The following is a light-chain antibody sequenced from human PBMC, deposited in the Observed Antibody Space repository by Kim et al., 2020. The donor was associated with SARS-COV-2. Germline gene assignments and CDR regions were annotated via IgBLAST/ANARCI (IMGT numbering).Light chain of an antibody. V-gene: IGKV3D-15*01. Sequence: LSVSPGGSSTLSGRASQSVSSNLAWYQQKAGQAPRLLIYGASTRATGIAARFSGSGSGTEFTLTISSLQSEDSAVYYCQQYDNWYTFGQGTKLEI. CDR2: GAS. CDR3: QQYDNWYT. J-gene: IGKJ2*01. CDR1: QSVSSN.